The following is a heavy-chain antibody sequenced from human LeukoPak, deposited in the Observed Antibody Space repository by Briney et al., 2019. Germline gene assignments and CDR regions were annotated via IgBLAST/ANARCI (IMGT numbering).Heavy chain of an antibody. CDR2: INPNSGGT. J-gene: IGHJ3*02. CDR3: ARDVLLWFGEHAFDI. D-gene: IGHD3-10*01. CDR1: GYTFTGYY. V-gene: IGHV1-2*02. Sequence: VASVKVSCKASGYTFTGYYMHWVRQVPGQGLEWMGWINPNSGGTNYAQKFQGRVTMTRDTSISTAYMELSRLRSDDTAVYYCARDVLLWFGEHAFDIWGQGTMVTVSS.